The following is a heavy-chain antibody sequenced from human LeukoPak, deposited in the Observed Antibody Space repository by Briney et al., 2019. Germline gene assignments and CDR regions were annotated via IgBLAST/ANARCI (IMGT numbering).Heavy chain of an antibody. V-gene: IGHV4-30-2*01. CDR3: ARGGDIVVVPAAIPVRDYGMDV. CDR2: INHSGST. J-gene: IGHJ6*02. D-gene: IGHD2-2*02. CDR1: GGSISSGGYY. Sequence: SQTLSLTCTVSGGSISSGGYYWSWIRQPPGKGLEWIGEINHSGSTNYNPSLKSRVTISVDTSKNQFSLKLSSVTAADTAVYYCARGGDIVVVPAAIPVRDYGMDVWGQGTTVTVSS.